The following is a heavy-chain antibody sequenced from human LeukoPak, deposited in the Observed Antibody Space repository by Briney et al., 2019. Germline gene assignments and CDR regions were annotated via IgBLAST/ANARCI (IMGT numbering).Heavy chain of an antibody. D-gene: IGHD3-22*01. CDR2: IYYSGST. J-gene: IGHJ4*02. Sequence: MTSETLSLTCTVSGGSISSSSYYWGWIRQPPGKGLEWIGGIYYSGSTYYNPSLKSRVTISVDTSKNQFSLKLSSVTAADTAVYYCARGRRGDSSGYYYWGQGTLVTVSS. CDR1: GGSISSSSYY. CDR3: ARGRRGDSSGYYY. V-gene: IGHV4-39*07.